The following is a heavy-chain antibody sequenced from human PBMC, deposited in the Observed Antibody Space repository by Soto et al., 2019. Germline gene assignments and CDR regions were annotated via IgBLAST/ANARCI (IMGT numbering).Heavy chain of an antibody. V-gene: IGHV2-26*01. D-gene: IGHD3-3*01. J-gene: IGHJ5*02. Sequence: SGPTLVNPTETLTLTCTVSGFSLSNARMGVSWIRQPPGKALEWLAHIFSNDEKSYSTSLKSRLTISKDTSKSQVVLTMTNMDPVDTATYYCARAEDYDFWSGYYNWFDPWGQGTLVPVSS. CDR3: ARAEDYDFWSGYYNWFDP. CDR1: GFSLSNARMG. CDR2: IFSNDEK.